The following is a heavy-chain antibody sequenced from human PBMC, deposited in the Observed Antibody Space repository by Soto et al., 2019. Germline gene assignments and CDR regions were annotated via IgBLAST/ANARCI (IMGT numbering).Heavy chain of an antibody. Sequence: ASVKVSCKASGYTFTNYGVSWVRQAPGQGLEWMGWISAYNGNANYAQKVQGRVTMTRDASTNTAYMEVKSLISDDTAVYYCARDQIRDIVVVPTTILDAFDIWGEGTTVTVSS. CDR1: GYTFTNYG. D-gene: IGHD2-2*01. CDR3: ARDQIRDIVVVPTTILDAFDI. CDR2: ISAYNGNA. J-gene: IGHJ3*02. V-gene: IGHV1-18*01.